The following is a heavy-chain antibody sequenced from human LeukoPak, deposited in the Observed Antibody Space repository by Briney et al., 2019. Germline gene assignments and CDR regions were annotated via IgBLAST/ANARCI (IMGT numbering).Heavy chain of an antibody. CDR2: ISGSGGST. D-gene: IGHD3-16*01. J-gene: IGHJ4*02. CDR1: GFTFSSYA. V-gene: IGHV3-23*01. Sequence: GGSLRLSCAASGFTFSSYAMSWVRQAPRKGLEWVSAISGSGGSTSYADSVKGRFTISRDNSRATLYLQMNSLRAEDTAVYYCAKGYYDYVWGSYYFDYWGQGTLVTVSS. CDR3: AKGYYDYVWGSYYFDY.